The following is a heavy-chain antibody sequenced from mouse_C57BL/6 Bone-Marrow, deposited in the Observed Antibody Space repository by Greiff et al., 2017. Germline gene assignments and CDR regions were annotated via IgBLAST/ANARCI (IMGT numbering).Heavy chain of an antibody. CDR1: GYTFTDYY. D-gene: IGHD1-1*01. J-gene: IGHJ4*01. V-gene: IGHV1-76*01. CDR2: LYPGSGNT. Sequence: VMLVESGAELVRPGASVKLSCKASGYTFTDYYINWVKQRPGQGLEWIARLYPGSGNTYYNEKFKGKATLTAEKSSSTAYMQLSSLTSEDSAVYFCARGHVVYYYGRGAMDYWGQGTSVTVSS. CDR3: ARGHVVYYYGRGAMDY.